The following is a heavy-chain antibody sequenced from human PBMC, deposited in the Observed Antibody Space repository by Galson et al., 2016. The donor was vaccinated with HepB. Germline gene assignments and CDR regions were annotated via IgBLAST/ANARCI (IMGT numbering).Heavy chain of an antibody. D-gene: IGHD4-23*01. Sequence: SVKVSCKASGYTFTSHYIHWVRQAPGQGLEWMGMINPRGGTTSYAQKFEGRVTMTRDTSTSTVHLELSSLRSDDTAEYYCARAVGGNFRIDPWGQGTLVTVSS. V-gene: IGHV1-46*01. CDR1: GYTFTSHY. CDR2: INPRGGTT. J-gene: IGHJ5*02. CDR3: ARAVGGNFRIDP.